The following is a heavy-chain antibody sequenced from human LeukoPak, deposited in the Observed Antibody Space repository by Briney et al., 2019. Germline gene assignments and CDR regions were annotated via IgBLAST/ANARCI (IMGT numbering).Heavy chain of an antibody. D-gene: IGHD5-18*01. CDR2: INSDGSST. V-gene: IGHV3-74*01. CDR1: GFTFSSYW. Sequence: QPGGSLRLSCAASGFTFSSYWMHWVRQAPGKGLVWVSRINSDGSSTSNADSVEGRFTISRDNAKSTLYLQMNSLRAEDTAVYYCARGKYSYGPFDYWGQGTLVTVSS. J-gene: IGHJ4*02. CDR3: ARGKYSYGPFDY.